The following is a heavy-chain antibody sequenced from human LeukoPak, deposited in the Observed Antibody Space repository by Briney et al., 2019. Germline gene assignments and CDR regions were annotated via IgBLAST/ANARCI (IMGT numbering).Heavy chain of an antibody. V-gene: IGHV3-33*06. CDR2: IWYEGSKK. Sequence: SLKISCAASGFTFTNYGMHWVRQAPGQELEWVAVIWYEGSKKYYADSVKGRFTISRDNSKNTVYMQMNSMRVEDTAVYYCVKDDGRVKGHIDYWGQGTPVTVS. CDR3: VKDDGRVKGHIDY. CDR1: GFTFTNYG. J-gene: IGHJ4*02. D-gene: IGHD5-24*01.